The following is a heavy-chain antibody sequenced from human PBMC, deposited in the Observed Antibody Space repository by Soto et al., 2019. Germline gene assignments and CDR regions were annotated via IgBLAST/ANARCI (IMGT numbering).Heavy chain of an antibody. J-gene: IGHJ4*02. V-gene: IGHV3-23*01. Sequence: PGGSLRLSCAASGFTISSYAMSWGRHAPGKGLEWVSAISGSGGSTYYADSVKGRFTLPRDNSKNTLYLQMNSLRAEDTAVYYCASEGVIVATQLDYWGQGTLGTVSS. CDR3: ASEGVIVATQLDY. CDR1: GFTISSYA. CDR2: ISGSGGST. D-gene: IGHD5-12*01.